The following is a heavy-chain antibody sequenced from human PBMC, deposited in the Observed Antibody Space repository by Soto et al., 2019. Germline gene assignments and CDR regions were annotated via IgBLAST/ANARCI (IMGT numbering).Heavy chain of an antibody. J-gene: IGHJ3*02. CDR3: ARGRYGADAFYI. Sequence: QVQLQESGPGLVKPSQTLSLTCTVSGGSLRSGGYYWSWIRQHPGKGLECLGYFYFSGGTYYTPSIKSRVTISVDTSKNHFSLNLRSVTAADTAVYYCARGRYGADAFYICGQGPMVTVSS. CDR2: FYFSGGT. V-gene: IGHV4-31*03. D-gene: IGHD3-10*01. CDR1: GGSLRSGGYY.